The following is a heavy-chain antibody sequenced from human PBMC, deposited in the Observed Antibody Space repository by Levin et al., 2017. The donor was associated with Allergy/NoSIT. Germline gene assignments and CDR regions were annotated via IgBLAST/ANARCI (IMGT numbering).Heavy chain of an antibody. D-gene: IGHD3-22*01. CDR3: ARHDPPDSHDRSGYQYNPNGGFDP. CDR1: GGSISSYY. J-gene: IGHJ5*02. Sequence: SQTLSLTCTVSGGSISSYYWSWIRQPPGKGLEWIGCIYYSGYTNYNPSLTSRVAISVDTSKKQFSLKLSSVTAADTAVYYCARHDPPDSHDRSGYQYNPNGGFDPRGQGTLVTVSS. V-gene: IGHV4-59*08. CDR2: IYYSGYT.